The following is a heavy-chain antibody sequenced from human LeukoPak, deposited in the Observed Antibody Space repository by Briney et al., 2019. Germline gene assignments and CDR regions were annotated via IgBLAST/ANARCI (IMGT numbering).Heavy chain of an antibody. CDR3: ARVAAALGNYFDY. J-gene: IGHJ4*02. Sequence: PGGSLRLSCAASGFTFSSYGMSWVRQAPGKGLEWVSAISGSGGSTYYADSVKGRFTISRDNSKNTLYLQMNSLRAEDTAVYYCARVAAALGNYFDYWGQGTLVTVSS. D-gene: IGHD6-13*01. V-gene: IGHV3-23*01. CDR1: GFTFSSYG. CDR2: ISGSGGST.